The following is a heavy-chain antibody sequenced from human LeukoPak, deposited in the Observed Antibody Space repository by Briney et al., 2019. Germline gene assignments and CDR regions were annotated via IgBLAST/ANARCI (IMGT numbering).Heavy chain of an antibody. D-gene: IGHD3-10*01. CDR3: AMGGSGSPFDY. CDR1: GFTFSSYA. Sequence: PGGSLRLSCAASGFTFSSYAMSWVRQAPGKGLEWVSAISGSGGNTYYADSVKGRFTVSRDNSKNTLFLQMNSLRAEDTAVYYCAMGGSGSPFDYWGQGTLVTVS. J-gene: IGHJ4*02. V-gene: IGHV3-23*01. CDR2: ISGSGGNT.